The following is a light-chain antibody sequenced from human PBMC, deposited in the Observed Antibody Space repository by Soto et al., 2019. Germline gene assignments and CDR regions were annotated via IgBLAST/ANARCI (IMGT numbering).Light chain of an antibody. CDR2: GAS. CDR3: QQYIRWPLT. Sequence: EIMLTQSPGTLSLSPGERATLSCRASQSVSSNLAWYQQKPGQAPSLLIYGASTRATGTPARFSGSGSGTEFTLTISSLQSEDFAVYYCQQYIRWPLTFGGGTKVDIK. CDR1: QSVSSN. V-gene: IGKV3-15*01. J-gene: IGKJ4*01.